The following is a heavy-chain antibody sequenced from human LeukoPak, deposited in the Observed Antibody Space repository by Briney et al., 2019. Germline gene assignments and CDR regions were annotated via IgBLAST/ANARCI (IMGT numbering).Heavy chain of an antibody. V-gene: IGHV3-74*01. D-gene: IGHD3-10*01. CDR1: GFTLTRYW. Sequence: PGRSLRLSCAASGFTLTRYWMHWVRQAPGKGLVWVSRISGDGSTTTYADSVKGRFTISRDNAKNTLYLQVNSLRAEDTAIYYCARDLDHYYGSGGGYWGQGTLVTVSS. CDR2: ISGDGSTT. CDR3: ARDLDHYYGSGGGY. J-gene: IGHJ4*02.